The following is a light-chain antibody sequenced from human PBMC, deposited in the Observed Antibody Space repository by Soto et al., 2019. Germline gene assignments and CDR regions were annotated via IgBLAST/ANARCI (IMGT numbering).Light chain of an antibody. CDR2: GNS. V-gene: IGLV1-40*01. Sequence: QSVLTQPPSVSGPPGQRVTISCTGSSSNIGAGYDVHWYQQLPGTAPKLLIYGNSNRPSGVPDRFSGSKSGTSASLAITGXQAEDEADYYCQSYDSSLSGVVFGGGTKLTVL. CDR3: QSYDSSLSGVV. J-gene: IGLJ2*01. CDR1: SSNIGAGYD.